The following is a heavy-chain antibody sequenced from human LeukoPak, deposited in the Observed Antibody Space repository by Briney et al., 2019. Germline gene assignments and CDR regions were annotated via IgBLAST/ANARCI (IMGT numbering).Heavy chain of an antibody. J-gene: IGHJ4*02. Sequence: PGGSLRLSCAASGFTFSSYAMHWVRQAPGKGLEWVAVISYDGSNKYYADSVKGRFTISRDNSKNTLYLQMNSLRAEDTAVYYCARVGPHFRAVADDQDYWGQGTLVTVSS. V-gene: IGHV3-30-3*01. CDR1: GFTFSSYA. D-gene: IGHD6-19*01. CDR3: ARVGPHFRAVADDQDY. CDR2: ISYDGSNK.